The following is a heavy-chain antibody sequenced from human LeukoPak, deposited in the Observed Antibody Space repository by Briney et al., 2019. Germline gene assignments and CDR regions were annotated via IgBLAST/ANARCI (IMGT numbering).Heavy chain of an antibody. CDR1: GFTFSSYW. J-gene: IGHJ4*02. D-gene: IGHD3-10*01. V-gene: IGHV3-74*01. CDR2: INNDGSSG. CDR3: ARDHYGSSFGY. Sequence: GGSLRLSCGASGFTFSSYWMHWVRQAPGRGLVWISRINNDGSSGYYADSVKGRFTISRDNAKNTLDLIMNSLRAEDTAVYYCARDHYGSSFGYWGQGTLVNVSS.